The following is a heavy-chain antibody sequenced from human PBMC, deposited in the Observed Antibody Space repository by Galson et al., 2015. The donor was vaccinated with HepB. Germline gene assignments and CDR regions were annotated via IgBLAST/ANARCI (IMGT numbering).Heavy chain of an antibody. CDR3: ARAAALRSSWFPNWFDL. CDR2: IFSGGGI. Sequence: SLRLSCAASGFIVSSTYMNWVRQAPGKGLEWVPVIFSGGGIYYTDSVKGRFTISRDNSKNTLYLQMNSLRAEDTAVYYCARAAALRSSWFPNWFDLWGQGTLVAVSS. J-gene: IGHJ5*02. D-gene: IGHD6-13*01. V-gene: IGHV3-66*01. CDR1: GFIVSSTY.